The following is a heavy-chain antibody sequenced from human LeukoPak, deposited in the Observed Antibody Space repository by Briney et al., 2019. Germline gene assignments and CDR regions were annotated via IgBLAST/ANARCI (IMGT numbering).Heavy chain of an antibody. D-gene: IGHD3-3*01. CDR3: ARGPPPYYDFWSGLNYYYYMDV. CDR2: IYYSGST. CDR1: GGSISSSSYY. J-gene: IGHJ6*03. Sequence: SETLSLTCTVSGGSISSSSYYWGWIRQPPGRGLEWIGSIYYSGSTYYNPSLKSRVTISVDTSKNQFSLKLSSVTAADTAVYYCARGPPPYYDFWSGLNYYYYMDVWGKGTTVTVSS. V-gene: IGHV4-39*01.